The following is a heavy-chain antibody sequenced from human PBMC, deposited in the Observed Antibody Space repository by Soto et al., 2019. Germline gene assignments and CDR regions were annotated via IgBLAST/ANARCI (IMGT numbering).Heavy chain of an antibody. Sequence: SETLSLSCTVSDGSISSSSYYWGWIRQPPGKGLEWIGSIYYSGSTYYNPSLKSRVTISVDTSKNQFSLKLSSVTAADTAVYYCARSGGLYDFWSGYYSWPPIGGGLPEGDAFDIWGQGTMVTVSS. CDR1: DGSISSSSYY. J-gene: IGHJ3*02. CDR2: IYYSGST. CDR3: ARSGGLYDFWSGYYSWPPIGGGLPEGDAFDI. D-gene: IGHD3-3*01. V-gene: IGHV4-39*01.